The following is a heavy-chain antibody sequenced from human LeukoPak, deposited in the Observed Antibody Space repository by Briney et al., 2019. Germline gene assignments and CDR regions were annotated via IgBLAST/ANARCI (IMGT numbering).Heavy chain of an antibody. J-gene: IGHJ4*02. V-gene: IGHV4-34*01. CDR1: GGSFSGYY. CDR2: INHSGST. D-gene: IGHD3-10*01. Sequence: SETLSLTCAVYGGSFSGYYWSWIRQPPGKGLEWIGEINHSGSTNYNPSLKSRVTISVDTSKNQFSLKLSSVTAADTAVYYCTGNYYGSGSYADFDYWGQGTLVTVSS. CDR3: TGNYYGSGSYADFDY.